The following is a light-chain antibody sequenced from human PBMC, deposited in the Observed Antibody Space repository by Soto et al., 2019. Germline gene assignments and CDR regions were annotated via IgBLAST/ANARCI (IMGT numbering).Light chain of an antibody. CDR2: DAS. CDR1: QSVSSY. CDR3: QQRGTWPPT. J-gene: IGKJ2*01. Sequence: EIVLTQSPATLSLSPGERATLSCRASQSVSSYLAWYHQKPGQAPRLLIYDASNRATGIPARFSGSGSGTDFTLTISSLEPEDTAVYYCQQRGTWPPTFGQGTKLEIK. V-gene: IGKV3-11*01.